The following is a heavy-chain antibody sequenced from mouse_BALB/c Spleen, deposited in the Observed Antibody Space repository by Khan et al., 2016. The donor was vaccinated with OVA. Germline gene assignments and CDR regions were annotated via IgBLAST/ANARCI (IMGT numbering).Heavy chain of an antibody. J-gene: IGHJ1*01. Sequence: EVQLQESGPDLVKPSQSLSLTCTVTGYSITGGYSWHWIRQFPGNKLEWMGYIHYSGRTNYNPSLKSRISITRDTSKNQFFLQLNSVTTEDTATYYCARAGTTVLAYWYFDVWGAGTTVTVSS. CDR3: ARAGTTVLAYWYFDV. CDR1: GYSITGGYS. CDR2: IHYSGRT. V-gene: IGHV3-1*02. D-gene: IGHD1-1*01.